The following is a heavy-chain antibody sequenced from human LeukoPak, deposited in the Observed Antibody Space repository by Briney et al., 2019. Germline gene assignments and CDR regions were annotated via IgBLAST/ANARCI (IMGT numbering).Heavy chain of an antibody. D-gene: IGHD2/OR15-2a*01. V-gene: IGHV3-53*01. J-gene: IGHJ4*02. CDR2: TYSDGNT. CDR1: GFTVSSNY. Sequence: GGSLRLSCVASGFTVSSNYMSWVRQAPGKGLEWVSITYSDGNTYYAESVRGRFTVSRGYSKNTLYLQMKSLRVEDTAFYYCARDLSYFDYWGQGTLVTVSS. CDR3: ARDLSYFDY.